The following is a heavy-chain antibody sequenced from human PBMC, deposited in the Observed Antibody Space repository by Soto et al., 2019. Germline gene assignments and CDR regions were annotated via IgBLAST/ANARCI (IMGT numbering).Heavy chain of an antibody. CDR2: INAGNGNT. CDR3: ARARGVLNWFDP. J-gene: IGHJ5*02. CDR1: GDTITSYA. V-gene: IGHV1-3*01. D-gene: IGHD2-8*01. Sequence: ASVKASCKSSGDTITSYAMHWVRQAPGQRLEWMGWINAGNGNTKYSQKFQGRVTITRDTSASTAYMELSSLRSEDTAVYYCARARGVLNWFDPWGQGTLVTVSS.